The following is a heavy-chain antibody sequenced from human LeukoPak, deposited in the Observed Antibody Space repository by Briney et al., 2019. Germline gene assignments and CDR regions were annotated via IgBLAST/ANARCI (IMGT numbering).Heavy chain of an antibody. CDR3: ARSANYYGSGDYI. J-gene: IGHJ4*02. CDR2: IYSSRRT. CDR1: AGSISSYC. Sequence: KASETLSLTCTVSAGSISSYCCGWIRQPPGKGLEWIGYIYSSRRTKYNPSLKRRVAISVDTSKNQSSLKLSSVTAADTAVYYCARSANYYGSGDYIWGQGTLVTVSS. V-gene: IGHV4-59*08. D-gene: IGHD3-10*01.